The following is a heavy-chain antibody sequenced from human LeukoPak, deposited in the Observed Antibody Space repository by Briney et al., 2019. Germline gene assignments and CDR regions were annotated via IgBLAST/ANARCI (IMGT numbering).Heavy chain of an antibody. CDR1: GGSISSYY. J-gene: IGHJ5*02. CDR2: IYYSGST. CDR3: ARERIVGAWGDPPHWFYP. Sequence: SETLSLTCTVSGGSISSYYWSWIRQPPGKGLEWIGYIYYSGSTNYNPSLKSRVTISVDTSKNQFSLKLSSVTAADTAVYYCARERIVGAWGDPPHWFYPWGQGTLVTVSS. D-gene: IGHD1-26*01. V-gene: IGHV4-59*12.